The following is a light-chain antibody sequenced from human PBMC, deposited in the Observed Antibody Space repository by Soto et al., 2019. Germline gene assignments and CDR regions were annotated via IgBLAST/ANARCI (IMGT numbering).Light chain of an antibody. Sequence: DIQLTQSPSSLSASVGDRVTITCRASQSISSYLHWYQQKPGKPPKFLIYATSSLQSGVPSRFSGSGSGTDVTLIISSLQPEDLATYYCQQSYSAPPTFGGGTKVEIK. J-gene: IGKJ4*01. CDR1: QSISSY. CDR3: QQSYSAPPT. CDR2: ATS. V-gene: IGKV1-39*01.